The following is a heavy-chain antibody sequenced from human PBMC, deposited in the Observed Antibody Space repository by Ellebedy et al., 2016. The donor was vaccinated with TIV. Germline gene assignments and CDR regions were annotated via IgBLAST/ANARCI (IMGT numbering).Heavy chain of an antibody. D-gene: IGHD3-10*01. J-gene: IGHJ5*02. V-gene: IGHV1-46*01. CDR3: ARARGIGLWFGELTTGNWFDP. Sequence: ASVKVSXKASGYTFTSYYMHWVRQAPGQGLEWMGIINPSGGSTSYAQKFQGRVTMTRDTSTSTVYMELSSLRSEDTAVYYCARARGIGLWFGELTTGNWFDPWGQGTLVTVSS. CDR1: GYTFTSYY. CDR2: INPSGGST.